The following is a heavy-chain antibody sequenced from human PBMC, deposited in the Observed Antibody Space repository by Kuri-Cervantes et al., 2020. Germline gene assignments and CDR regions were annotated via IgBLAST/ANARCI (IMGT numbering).Heavy chain of an antibody. J-gene: IGHJ6*02. CDR3: ARAYSSYVYGMDV. D-gene: IGHD4-11*01. Sequence: ASVNVSCKASGYTFTGYYMHWVRQAPGQGLEWMGWMNPNRGNTGYAQKFQGRVTMTRNTYIITAYMELSILRSEDTAVYYCARAYSSYVYGMDVWGQGTTVTVSS. V-gene: IGHV1-8*02. CDR1: GYTFTGYY. CDR2: MNPNRGNT.